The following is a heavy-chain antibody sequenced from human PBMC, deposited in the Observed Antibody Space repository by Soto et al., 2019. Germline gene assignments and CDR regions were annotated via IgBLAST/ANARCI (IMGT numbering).Heavy chain of an antibody. CDR3: AKVRGAFWSGPRYYYYYYGMDV. D-gene: IGHD3-3*01. V-gene: IGHV3-66*01. CDR1: GFTVSSNY. J-gene: IGHJ6*02. Sequence: GGSLRLSCAASGFTVSSNYMSWVRQAPGKGLEWVSVIYSGGSTYYADSVKGRFTISRDNSKNTLYLQMNSLRAEDTAVYYCAKVRGAFWSGPRYYYYYYGMDVWGQGTTVTVSS. CDR2: IYSGGST.